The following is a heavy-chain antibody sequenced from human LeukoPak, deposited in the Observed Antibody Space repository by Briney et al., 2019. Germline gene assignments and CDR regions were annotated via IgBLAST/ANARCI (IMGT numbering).Heavy chain of an antibody. V-gene: IGHV3-30-3*01. CDR1: GFTFSSYA. CDR3: ARGVDWSYGISDGMDV. Sequence: GGSLRLSCAASGFTFSSYAMHWVRHAPGKGLEWVAVISYDGSNKYYADSVKGRFTISRDNSKNTLYLQMNSLRAEDTAVYYCARGVDWSYGISDGMDVWGQGTTVTVSS. CDR2: ISYDGSNK. J-gene: IGHJ6*02. D-gene: IGHD5-18*01.